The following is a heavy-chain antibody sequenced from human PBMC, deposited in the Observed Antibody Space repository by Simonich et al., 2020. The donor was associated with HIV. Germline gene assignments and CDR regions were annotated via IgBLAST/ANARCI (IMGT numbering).Heavy chain of an antibody. J-gene: IGHJ4*02. CDR1: GGSFSGYC. CDR3: ARRDRELILYFDY. V-gene: IGHV4-34*01. Sequence: QVQLQQWGAGLLKPSETLSLTCAVYGGSFSGYCWSWIRQPPGKGLEWIGEIKHSGITNYKSSLNSRATISVDKSKNQFSLKLSSVTAADTAIYYCARRDRELILYFDYWGQGNLVTVSS. CDR2: IKHSGIT. D-gene: IGHD3-3*01.